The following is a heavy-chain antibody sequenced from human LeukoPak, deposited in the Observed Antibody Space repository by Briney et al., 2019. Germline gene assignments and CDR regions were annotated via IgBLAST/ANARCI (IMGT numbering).Heavy chain of an antibody. Sequence: GESLKISCKGSGYSFTSYWIGWVRQMPGKGLEWMGIIYPGDSGTRYSPSFQGQVTISADKSISTAYLQWSSLKASDTAMYYCARISRDGYNAYYYYYMDVWGKGTTVTVSS. CDR3: ARISRDGYNAYYYYYMDV. J-gene: IGHJ6*03. CDR2: IYPGDSGT. CDR1: GYSFTSYW. D-gene: IGHD5-24*01. V-gene: IGHV5-51*01.